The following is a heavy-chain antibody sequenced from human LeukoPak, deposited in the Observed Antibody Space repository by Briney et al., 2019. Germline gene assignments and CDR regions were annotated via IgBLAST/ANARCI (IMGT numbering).Heavy chain of an antibody. Sequence: ASEKVSCKVSGYTLTELSMHWVRQAPGKGLEWMGGFYPEDGETIYAQKFQGRVTMTEDTSTDTAYMELSSLRSEDTAVYYCATTRTQWFGELSLTPNGMDVWGQGTTVTVSS. J-gene: IGHJ6*02. CDR1: GYTLTELS. V-gene: IGHV1-24*01. CDR3: ATTRTQWFGELSLTPNGMDV. D-gene: IGHD3-10*01. CDR2: FYPEDGET.